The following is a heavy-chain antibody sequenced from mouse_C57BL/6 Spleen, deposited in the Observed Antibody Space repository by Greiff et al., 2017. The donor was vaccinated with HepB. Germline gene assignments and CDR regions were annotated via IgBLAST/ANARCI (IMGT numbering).Heavy chain of an antibody. CDR1: GFTFSDYG. V-gene: IGHV5-17*01. CDR3: AREGLAWFAY. Sequence: DVKVEESGGGLVKPGASLKLSCAASGFTFSDYGMHWVRQAPEKGLEWVAYISSGSSTIYYADTVKGRVTLSRDNAKNTLFLQMTRLRSEDTAMYYCAREGLAWFAYWGQGTLVTVSA. D-gene: IGHD2-13*01. CDR2: ISSGSSTI. J-gene: IGHJ3*01.